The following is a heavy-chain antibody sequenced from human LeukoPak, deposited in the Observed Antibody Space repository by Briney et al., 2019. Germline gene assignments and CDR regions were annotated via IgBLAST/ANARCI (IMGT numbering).Heavy chain of an antibody. V-gene: IGHV4-39*01. CDR3: ARQGGSYYTPFDS. Sequence: PSETLSLTCTVSGGSISSSSYYWGWIRQPPGKGLEWTGNIYYSGSTYYNPSLRSRVTISVDTSKNQFSLKLNSVTAADTAVYYCARQGGSYYTPFDSWGQGTLVTVSS. J-gene: IGHJ4*02. CDR2: IYYSGST. CDR1: GGSISSSSYY. D-gene: IGHD1-26*01.